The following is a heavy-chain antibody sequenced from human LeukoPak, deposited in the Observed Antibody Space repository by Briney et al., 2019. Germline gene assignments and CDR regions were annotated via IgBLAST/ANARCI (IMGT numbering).Heavy chain of an antibody. V-gene: IGHV3-49*03. CDR2: IRSKAYGGTT. J-gene: IGHJ4*02. D-gene: IGHD4-11*01. CDR1: GFTFGDYT. CDR3: TSLNSDYSNYSP. Sequence: PGGSRRLSCTASGFTFGDYTMSWFRQAPGKRLEWVGFIRSKAYGGTTEYAASVKGRFTISRDDSKSIAYLQMNSLKTEDTAVYYCTSLNSDYSNYSPWGQGTLVTVSS.